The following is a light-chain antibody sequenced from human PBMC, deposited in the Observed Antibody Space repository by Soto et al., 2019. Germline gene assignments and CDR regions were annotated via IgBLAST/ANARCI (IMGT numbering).Light chain of an antibody. CDR1: QSINRW. CDR3: QQYYTYWT. J-gene: IGKJ1*01. Sequence: DLQMTQSPSTLSSSFGDSVTITCRASQSINRWLAWYQQKPGKAPKLLIYKASRLESGVQSRFTGSGSGTEFTLTITSLQPDDFATYYCQQYYTYWTCGQGTKVDIK. CDR2: KAS. V-gene: IGKV1-5*03.